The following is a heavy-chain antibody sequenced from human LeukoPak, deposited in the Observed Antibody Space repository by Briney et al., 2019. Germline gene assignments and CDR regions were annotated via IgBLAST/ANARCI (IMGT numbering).Heavy chain of an antibody. J-gene: IGHJ4*02. D-gene: IGHD3-22*01. CDR2: IYTSGRT. CDR1: GTAISTND. Sequence: PSETLSLTCTVSGTAISTNDWTWIGKPAGKGLEWIGRIYTSGRTTYKPSLKNPITMSVDTSKNQFSLKLSSVTAADTAVYYCARKSGYHYFDYWGQGTLVTVSS. V-gene: IGHV4-4*07. CDR3: ARKSGYHYFDY.